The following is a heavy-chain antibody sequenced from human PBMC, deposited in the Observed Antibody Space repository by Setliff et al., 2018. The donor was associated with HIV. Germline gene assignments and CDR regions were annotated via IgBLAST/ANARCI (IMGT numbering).Heavy chain of an antibody. Sequence: ASVKVSCKASGYTFTSYDINWVRQATGQGLEWMGWMMPSSGNTGYAQKFQGRLTMTRNTSISTAYMELSGLISEDAAVYYCTKRTMPTGGFQHWGQGTLVTVSS. J-gene: IGHJ1*01. D-gene: IGHD1-1*01. CDR3: TKRTMPTGGFQH. CDR1: GYTFTSYD. V-gene: IGHV1-8*02. CDR2: MMPSSGNT.